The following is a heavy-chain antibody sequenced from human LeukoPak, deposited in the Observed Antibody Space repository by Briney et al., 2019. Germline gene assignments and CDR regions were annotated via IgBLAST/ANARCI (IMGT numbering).Heavy chain of an antibody. Sequence: GGSLRLSCAASGFAFGDYAMYWVRQVPGKGLEWVSGINWNSGTIGYADSVKGRFTISRDNAKNSLYLQVNSLRAEDTAFYYCAKDIWYRYSSGWYIDHWGQGTLVTVSS. CDR1: GFAFGDYA. J-gene: IGHJ4*02. CDR3: AKDIWYRYSSGWYIDH. D-gene: IGHD6-19*01. V-gene: IGHV3-9*01. CDR2: INWNSGTI.